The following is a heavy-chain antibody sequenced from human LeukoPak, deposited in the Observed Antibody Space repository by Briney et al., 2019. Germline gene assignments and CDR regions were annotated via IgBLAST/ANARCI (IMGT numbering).Heavy chain of an antibody. Sequence: GGAPRLFCARAGIPFKGHCLQLGRQGPRKGPGVVAFIRYDGITKSYVDSVKGRFTISRDNSKNTLYLQMNSLRAEDTAVYYCAKIAQGGEFFDYWGRGTLVTVSS. CDR3: AKIAQGGEFFDY. V-gene: IGHV3-30*02. CDR1: GIPFKGHC. CDR2: IRYDGITK. D-gene: IGHD2-21*01. J-gene: IGHJ4*02.